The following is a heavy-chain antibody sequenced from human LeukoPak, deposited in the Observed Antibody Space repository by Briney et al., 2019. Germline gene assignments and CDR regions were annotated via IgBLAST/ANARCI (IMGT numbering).Heavy chain of an antibody. CDR2: INSDGSST. CDR3: ARDIGSLAATLDY. CDR1: GFTFSSYW. D-gene: IGHD2-15*01. Sequence: PGRSLRLSCAASGFTFSSYWMHWVRQAPGKGLVWVSRINSDGSSTSYADSVKGRFTISRDNAKNTLYLQMNSLRAEDTAVYYCARDIGSLAATLDYWGQGTLVTVSS. J-gene: IGHJ4*02. V-gene: IGHV3-74*01.